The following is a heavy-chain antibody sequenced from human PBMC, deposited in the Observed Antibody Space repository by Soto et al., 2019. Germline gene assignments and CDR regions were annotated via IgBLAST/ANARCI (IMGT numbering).Heavy chain of an antibody. CDR3: TTLPVLRYFDLSEPNFDY. CDR2: IKSKTDGGTT. Sequence: PGGSLRLSCAASGFTFSNAWMSWVRPAPGKGLEWVGRIKSKTDGGTTDYAAPVKGRFTISRDDSKNTLYLQMNSLKTEDTAVYYCTTLPVLRYFDLSEPNFDYWGQGTLVTVSS. CDR1: GFTFSNAW. D-gene: IGHD3-9*01. V-gene: IGHV3-15*01. J-gene: IGHJ4*02.